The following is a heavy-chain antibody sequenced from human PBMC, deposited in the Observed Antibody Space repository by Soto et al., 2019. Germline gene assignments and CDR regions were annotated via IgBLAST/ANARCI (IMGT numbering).Heavy chain of an antibody. CDR2: MNPNSGNT. D-gene: IGHD4-17*01. J-gene: IGHJ5*02. CDR3: ARDLPSGYYPSHWFDP. CDR1: GYTFTSYD. Sequence: QVQLVQSGAEVKKPGASVKVSCKASGYTFTSYDINWVRQATGQGLEWMGWMNPNSGNTGYAQKFQGRVTMSRNTPIRTAYMELSSLRSADTAVYYCARDLPSGYYPSHWFDPWGQGTLVTVSS. V-gene: IGHV1-8*01.